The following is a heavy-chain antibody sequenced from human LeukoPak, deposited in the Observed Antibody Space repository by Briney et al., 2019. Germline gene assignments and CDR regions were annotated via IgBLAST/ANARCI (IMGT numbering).Heavy chain of an antibody. J-gene: IGHJ4*02. CDR3: ARIGNYYFDY. V-gene: IGHV4-4*02. CDR1: GGSISSGNW. D-gene: IGHD1-1*01. CDR2: IYHSGST. Sequence: SETLSLTCAVSGGSISSGNWWSWVRQPPGEGLEWIGEIYHSGSTNYNPSLKSRVTISVDKSKNKFSLNLSSVTAADTAVYYCARIGNYYFDYWGQGTLVTVSS.